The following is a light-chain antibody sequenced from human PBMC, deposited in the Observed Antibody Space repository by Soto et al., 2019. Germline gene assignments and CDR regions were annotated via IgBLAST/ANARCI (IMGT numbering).Light chain of an antibody. CDR1: NSDVGAYNY. CDR2: DVN. CDR3: CSYAGAYSYV. J-gene: IGLJ1*01. Sequence: QPVLTQPRSVSGSPGQSVTVSCTGTNSDVGAYNYVSWYQHHPGKAPKLMIYDVNKRPSGVPDRFSGSKSGNTASLTISGLQAEDEADYYCCSYAGAYSYVFGVGTKVTVL. V-gene: IGLV2-11*01.